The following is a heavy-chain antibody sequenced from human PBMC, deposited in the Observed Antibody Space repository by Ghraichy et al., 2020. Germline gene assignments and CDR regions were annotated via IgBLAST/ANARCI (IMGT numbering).Heavy chain of an antibody. J-gene: IGHJ6*02. CDR2: IYYSGST. Sequence: LRLSCIVSGGSISSGGYYWTWIRQHPGKGLEWIGNIYYSGSTFYNPSLTSRVTISVDTSRNQFSLRLTSVTAADTAVYYCARDRRYSNYYYYGMDVWGLGTTVTVSS. CDR1: GGSISSGGYY. CDR3: ARDRRYSNYYYYGMDV. D-gene: IGHD4-11*01. V-gene: IGHV4-31*03.